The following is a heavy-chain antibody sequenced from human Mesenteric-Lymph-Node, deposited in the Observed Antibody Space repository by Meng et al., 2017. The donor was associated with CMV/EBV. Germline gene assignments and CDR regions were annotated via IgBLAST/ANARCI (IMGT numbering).Heavy chain of an antibody. CDR3: AKDSSNYYDSSGCDY. V-gene: IGHV3-13*03. J-gene: IGHJ4*02. CDR1: GFTFSSYD. CDR2: IGTAGDT. Sequence: ETLSLTCAACGFTFSSYDMHWVRQATGKGLEWVSAIGTAGDTYYPGSVKGQFTISRENAKNSLYLQMNSLRAGDTAVYYCAKDSSNYYDSSGCDYWGQGTLVTVSS. D-gene: IGHD3-22*01.